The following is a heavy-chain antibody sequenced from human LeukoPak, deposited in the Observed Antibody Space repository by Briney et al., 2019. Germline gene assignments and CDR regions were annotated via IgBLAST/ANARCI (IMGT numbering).Heavy chain of an antibody. V-gene: IGHV3-9*01. Sequence: GGSLRLSCPASGFTFDDYAMHWVRQAPGKGLEWVSGISWNSNNIGYAASVKGRFTISRENAKNSLYLQMNSLRAEDTALYYCVKDIRRLRGEWLSYFDFWGQGTLVTVSS. CDR3: VKDIRRLRGEWLSYFDF. CDR2: ISWNSNNI. CDR1: GFTFDDYA. J-gene: IGHJ4*02. D-gene: IGHD5-12*01.